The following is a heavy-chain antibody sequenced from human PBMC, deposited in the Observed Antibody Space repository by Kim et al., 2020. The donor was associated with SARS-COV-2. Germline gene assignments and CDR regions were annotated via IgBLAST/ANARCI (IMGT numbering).Heavy chain of an antibody. V-gene: IGHV7-4-1*02. D-gene: IGHD4-4*01. CDR1: GYTFTSYA. CDR2: INTNTGNP. CDR3: ARGDYSSNYFHYYYYGMDV. Sequence: ASVKVSCKASGYTFTSYAMNWVRQAPGQGLEWMGWINTNTGNPTYAQGFTGRFVFSLDTSVSTAYLQISSLKAEDTAVYYCARGDYSSNYFHYYYYGMDVWGQGTTVTVSS. J-gene: IGHJ6*02.